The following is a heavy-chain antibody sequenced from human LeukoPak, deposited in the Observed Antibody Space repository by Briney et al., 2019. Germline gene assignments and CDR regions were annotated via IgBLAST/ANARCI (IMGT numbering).Heavy chain of an antibody. V-gene: IGHV5-51*01. Sequence: GESLKISWKGSGYPFNRLWIGWVPQMPGKGLAWMVFIYPGDSDTRYSPSFQGQVTISADKYINTAYLQLSSLNASDTAMYYWARFDILTGYSLDYWGQGTLVTVSS. J-gene: IGHJ4*02. D-gene: IGHD3-9*01. CDR3: ARFDILTGYSLDY. CDR2: IYPGDSDT. CDR1: GYPFNRLW.